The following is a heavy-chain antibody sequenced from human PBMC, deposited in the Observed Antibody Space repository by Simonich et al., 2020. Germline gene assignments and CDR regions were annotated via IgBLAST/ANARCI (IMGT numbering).Heavy chain of an antibody. CDR1: GYTFTSYG. CDR3: ARASRGTWWYYYFDY. Sequence: QVQLVQSGAEVKKPGASVKVSCKASGYTFTSYGISWVRQAPGQGLEWMGWSRAKNGNTIYEQKPQGRVTMTTDTSTSTAYMELRSLRSDDTAVYYCARASRGTWWYYYFDYWGQGTLVTVSS. D-gene: IGHD2-15*01. V-gene: IGHV1-18*01. CDR2: SRAKNGNT. J-gene: IGHJ4*02.